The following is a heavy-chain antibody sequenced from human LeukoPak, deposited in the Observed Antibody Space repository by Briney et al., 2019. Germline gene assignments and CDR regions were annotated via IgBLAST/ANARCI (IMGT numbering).Heavy chain of an antibody. CDR1: GGSISSYY. J-gene: IGHJ4*02. Sequence: SETLSLTCTVSGGSISSYYWGWIRQPPGKGLEWIGTIYYSGSTYYNPSLKSRVTISVDTSKNQFSLKLSSVTAADTAIYYCARHSVYRFIYYFDYWGQGTLVTVSS. CDR2: IYYSGST. V-gene: IGHV4-39*01. D-gene: IGHD5/OR15-5a*01. CDR3: ARHSVYRFIYYFDY.